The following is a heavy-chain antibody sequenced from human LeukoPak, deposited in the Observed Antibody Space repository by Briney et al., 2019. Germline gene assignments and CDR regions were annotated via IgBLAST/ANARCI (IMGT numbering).Heavy chain of an antibody. CDR3: ARGMFGSIFGVVTDNDYFDY. V-gene: IGHV4-30-4*01. Sequence: SETLSLTCSVSGGSISSYYWSWIRQPPGKGLEWIGYIYYSGSTYYNPSLKSRVTISVDTSKNQFSLKLSSVTAADTAVYYCARGMFGSIFGVVTDNDYFDYWGQGTLVTVSS. CDR1: GGSISSYY. CDR2: IYYSGST. D-gene: IGHD3-3*01. J-gene: IGHJ4*02.